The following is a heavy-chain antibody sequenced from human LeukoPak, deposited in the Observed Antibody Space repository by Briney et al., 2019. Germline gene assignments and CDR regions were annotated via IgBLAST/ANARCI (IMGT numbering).Heavy chain of an antibody. D-gene: IGHD6-6*01. Sequence: GGSLRLSCAASGFTFDDYAMHWVRQAPGKGLEWVSGISWHSGSIGYADSVKGRFTISRDNAKNSLHLQMNSLRAEDTAVYYCARAMSIAARLQTIFDYWGQGTLVTVSS. CDR3: ARAMSIAARLQTIFDY. CDR1: GFTFDDYA. V-gene: IGHV3-9*01. J-gene: IGHJ4*02. CDR2: ISWHSGSI.